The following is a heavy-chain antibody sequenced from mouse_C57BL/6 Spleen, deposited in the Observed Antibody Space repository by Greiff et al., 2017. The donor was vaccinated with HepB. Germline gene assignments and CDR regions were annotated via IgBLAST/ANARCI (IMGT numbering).Heavy chain of an antibody. Sequence: VQLQQSGAELVKPGASVKLSCTASGFNIKDYYMHWVKQRTEQGLEWIGRIDPEDGDTNYAPKFQGKATITADTSSNTAYLQLSSLTSEDTAVYYCARNDSSRSYWYFDVWGTGTTVTVSS. CDR3: ARNDSSRSYWYFDV. J-gene: IGHJ1*03. CDR2: IDPEDGDT. D-gene: IGHD1-1*01. CDR1: GFNIKDYY. V-gene: IGHV14-2*01.